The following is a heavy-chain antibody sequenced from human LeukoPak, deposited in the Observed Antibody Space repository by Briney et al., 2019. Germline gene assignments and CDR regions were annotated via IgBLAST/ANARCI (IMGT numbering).Heavy chain of an antibody. J-gene: IGHJ3*02. CDR3: ARGEISQYAFDI. CDR2: IIPIFGTA. V-gene: IGHV1-69*13. Sequence: SVKVSCKASGGTFSSYAISWVRQAPGQGLEWMGGIIPIFGTANYAQKFQGRVTITADESTSTAYMELSSLRSDDTAVYYCARGEISQYAFDIWGQGTMVTVSS. CDR1: GGTFSSYA.